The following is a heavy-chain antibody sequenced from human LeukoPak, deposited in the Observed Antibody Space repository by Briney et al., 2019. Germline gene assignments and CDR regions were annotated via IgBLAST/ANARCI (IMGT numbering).Heavy chain of an antibody. J-gene: IGHJ4*02. CDR3: ASEYGSGYYYAVY. D-gene: IGHD3-22*01. CDR1: GGSFSGYY. V-gene: IGHV4-34*01. CDR2: INHSGST. Sequence: PSETLSLTCAVYGGSFSGYYWSWIRQPPGKGLEWIGEINHSGSTNYNPSLKSRVTTSVDTSKNQFSLKLSSVTAADTAVYYCASEYGSGYYYAVYWGQGTLVTVSS.